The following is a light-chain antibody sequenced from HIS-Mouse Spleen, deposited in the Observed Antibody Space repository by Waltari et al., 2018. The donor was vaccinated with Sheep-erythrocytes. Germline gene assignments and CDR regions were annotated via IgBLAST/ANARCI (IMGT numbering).Light chain of an antibody. J-gene: IGKJ3*01. CDR1: QDIGNY. V-gene: IGKV1-33*01. Sequence: DIQMTQSPPSLSPAVGYGHTISCQASQDIGNYLNWYQQKPGKAPKLLIYDASNLETGVPSRFSGSGSGTDFTFTISSLQPEDIATYYCQQYDNLPRPPIFTFGPGTKVDIK. CDR2: DAS. CDR3: QQYDNLPRPPIFT.